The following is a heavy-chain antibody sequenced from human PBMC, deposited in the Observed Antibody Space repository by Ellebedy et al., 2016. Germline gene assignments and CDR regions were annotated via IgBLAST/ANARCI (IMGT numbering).Heavy chain of an antibody. J-gene: IGHJ4*02. D-gene: IGHD2-21*02. CDR2: IIPIFGTA. CDR3: ARGRGDWGADYFDY. V-gene: IGHV1-69*13. Sequence: SVKVSCXASGGTFSSYAISWVRQAPGQGLEWMGGIIPIFGTANYAQKFQGRVTITADESTSTAYMELSSLRSEDTAVYYCARGRGDWGADYFDYWGQGTLVTVSS. CDR1: GGTFSSYA.